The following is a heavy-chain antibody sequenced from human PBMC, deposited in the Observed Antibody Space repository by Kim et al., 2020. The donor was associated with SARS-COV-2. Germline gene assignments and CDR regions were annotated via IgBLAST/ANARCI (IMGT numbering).Heavy chain of an antibody. CDR3: ARGTIVVVPAAMAFVGSPRYYYGMDV. D-gene: IGHD2-2*01. Sequence: SVKVSCKASGGTFSSYAISWVRQAPGQGLEWMGRIIPILGIANYAQKFQGRVTITADKSTSTAYMELSSLRSEDTAVYYCARGTIVVVPAAMAFVGSPRYYYGMDVWGQGTTVTVSS. V-gene: IGHV1-69*04. CDR1: GGTFSSYA. J-gene: IGHJ6*02. CDR2: IIPILGIA.